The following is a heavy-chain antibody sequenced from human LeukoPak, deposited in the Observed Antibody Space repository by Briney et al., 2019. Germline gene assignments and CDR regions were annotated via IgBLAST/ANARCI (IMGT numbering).Heavy chain of an antibody. J-gene: IGHJ4*02. Sequence: ASVKVSCKASGYTFTSYGISWVRQAPGQGLEWMGWISAYNGNTNYAQKLQGRVTMTTDTSTSTAYMELRSLRSDDTAVYYCARESQWELLAGSFDYWGQGTLSPSPQ. V-gene: IGHV1-18*01. CDR1: GYTFTSYG. D-gene: IGHD1-26*01. CDR3: ARESQWELLAGSFDY. CDR2: ISAYNGNT.